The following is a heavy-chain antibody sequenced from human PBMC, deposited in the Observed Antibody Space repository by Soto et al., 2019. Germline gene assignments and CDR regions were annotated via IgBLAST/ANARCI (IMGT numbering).Heavy chain of an antibody. CDR3: AKGPPGEGAGMIEL. CDR1: HYTLNNDA. V-gene: IGHV1-18*01. D-gene: IGHD3-10*01. J-gene: IGHJ4*02. CDR2: ISAYNGNT. Sequence: ASVKVSCKASHYTLNNDAINWVRQAPGQRIEWMGWISAYNGNTKSTQKIQGRVTMTTDTSTSTAYMELSSLRSDYTDENYCAKGPPGEGAGMIELWGQGTLVTVSS.